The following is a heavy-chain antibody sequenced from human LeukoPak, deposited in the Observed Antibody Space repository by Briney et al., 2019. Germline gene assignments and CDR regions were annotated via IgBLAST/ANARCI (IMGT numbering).Heavy chain of an antibody. CDR3: ARGRNWLTPDY. J-gene: IGHJ4*02. D-gene: IGHD1-20*01. V-gene: IGHV4-34*01. Sequence: SETLSLTCAVYGGSFSGYYWSWIRQPPGKGLEWIGEINHSGSTNYNPSLKSRVTISADTSKNQFSLKLSSVTAADTAVYYCARGRNWLTPDYWGQGTLVTVSS. CDR1: GGSFSGYY. CDR2: INHSGST.